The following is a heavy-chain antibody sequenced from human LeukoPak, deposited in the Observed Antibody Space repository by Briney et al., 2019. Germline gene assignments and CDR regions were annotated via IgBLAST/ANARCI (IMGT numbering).Heavy chain of an antibody. CDR2: LSGSGGST. Sequence: GGSLRLSCAASGFTFSNYAMSWVRQAPGKGLEWVSALSGSGGSTYYADSVKGRFAISRDNSKNTLYLQMNSLRAEDTAVYYCAKDQYSSSPRWFDPWGQGTLVTVSS. D-gene: IGHD6-6*01. J-gene: IGHJ5*02. CDR1: GFTFSNYA. V-gene: IGHV3-23*01. CDR3: AKDQYSSSPRWFDP.